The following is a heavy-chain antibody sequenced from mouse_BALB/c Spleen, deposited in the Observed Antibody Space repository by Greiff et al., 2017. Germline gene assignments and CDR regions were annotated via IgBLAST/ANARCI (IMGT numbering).Heavy chain of an antibody. V-gene: IGHV1-69*01. J-gene: IGHJ3*01. CDR1: GYTFTAYG. Sequence: QVQLQQPGAELVMPGASVKMSCKASGYTFTAYGMHWVKQRPGQGLEWIGAIDTSDSYTSYNQKFKGKATLTVDESSSTAYMQLSSLTSEDSAVYYCARSVGDWGQGTLVTVSA. CDR3: ARSVGD. CDR2: IDTSDSYT.